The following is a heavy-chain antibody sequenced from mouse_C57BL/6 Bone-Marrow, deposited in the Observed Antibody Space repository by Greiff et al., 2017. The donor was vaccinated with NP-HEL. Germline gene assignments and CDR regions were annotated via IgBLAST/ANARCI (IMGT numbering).Heavy chain of an antibody. CDR1: GYTFTSYW. CDR2: IDPSDSYT. D-gene: IGHD4-1*01. J-gene: IGHJ3*01. Sequence: QVQLQQSGAELVKPGASVKLSCKASGYTFTSYWMQWVKQRPGQGLEWIGEIDPSDSYTNYNQKFKGQATLTVDTSSSTAYMQLSSLTSEDSAVYYCARSAGTFAYWGQGTLVTVSA. CDR3: ARSAGTFAY. V-gene: IGHV1-50*01.